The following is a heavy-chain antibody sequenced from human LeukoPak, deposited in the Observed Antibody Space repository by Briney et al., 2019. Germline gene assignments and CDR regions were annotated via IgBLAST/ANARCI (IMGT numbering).Heavy chain of an antibody. D-gene: IGHD3-3*01. Sequence: GGSLRLSCAASGFTFSGSAMHWVRQASGKGLEWVGRIRSKANSYATAYAASVKGRFTISRDDSKNTAYLQMNSLKTEDTAVYYCTSGVTPILSPFDYWGQGTLVTVSS. J-gene: IGHJ4*02. V-gene: IGHV3-73*01. CDR2: IRSKANSYAT. CDR3: TSGVTPILSPFDY. CDR1: GFTFSGSA.